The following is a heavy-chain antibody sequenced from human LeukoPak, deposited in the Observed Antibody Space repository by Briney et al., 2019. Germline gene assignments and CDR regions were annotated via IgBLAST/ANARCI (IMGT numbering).Heavy chain of an antibody. Sequence: GGSLRLSCAASGFTFSSYAMSWVRQAPGKGLEWVSAISGSGGSTYYADSVKGRFTISRDNSKNTLYLQVNSLRAEDTAVYYCAKDSSGWSSQYFDYWGQGTLVTVSS. J-gene: IGHJ4*02. CDR2: ISGSGGST. V-gene: IGHV3-23*01. D-gene: IGHD6-19*01. CDR3: AKDSSGWSSQYFDY. CDR1: GFTFSSYA.